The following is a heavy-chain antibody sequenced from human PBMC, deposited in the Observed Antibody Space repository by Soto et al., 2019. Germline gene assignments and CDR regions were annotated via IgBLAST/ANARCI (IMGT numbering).Heavy chain of an antibody. CDR2: ISGGDGST. Sequence: GGSLRLSCAASGFTFKSYAMSWVRQAPGKGLEWVSVISGGDGSTSYADSVKGRFTISRDNSKNTVYLQMNTLRAEDTAVYFCATRIFGVEYWGQGTLVTVSS. CDR1: GFTFKSYA. CDR3: ATRIFGVEY. D-gene: IGHD3-3*01. J-gene: IGHJ4*02. V-gene: IGHV3-23*01.